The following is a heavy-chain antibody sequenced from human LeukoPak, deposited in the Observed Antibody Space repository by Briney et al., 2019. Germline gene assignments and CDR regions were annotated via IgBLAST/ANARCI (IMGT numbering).Heavy chain of an antibody. CDR2: IYYSGST. CDR3: ATTSGWYGGWDY. V-gene: IGHV4-39*01. J-gene: IGHJ4*02. CDR1: GGSISSSSYY. D-gene: IGHD6-19*01. Sequence: SETLSLTCTVSGGSISSSSYYWGWIRQPPGKGLEWIGSIYYSGSTYYNSSLKSRVTISVDTSKNQFSLKLSSVTAADTAVYYCATTSGWYGGWDYWGQGTLVTVSS.